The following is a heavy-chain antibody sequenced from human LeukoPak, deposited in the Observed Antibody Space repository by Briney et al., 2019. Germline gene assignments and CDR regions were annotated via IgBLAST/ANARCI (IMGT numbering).Heavy chain of an antibody. D-gene: IGHD1-1*01. CDR3: ARDGEAGIIPGAFDY. V-gene: IGHV4-38-2*02. CDR1: GYSISSGYY. Sequence: SETLSLTCTVSGYSISSGYYWGWIRQPPGKGLEWIGSIYHSGSTYYNPSLKSRVTISVDTSKNQFSLKLSSVTAADTAVYYCARDGEAGIIPGAFDYWGQGTLVTVSS. J-gene: IGHJ4*02. CDR2: IYHSGST.